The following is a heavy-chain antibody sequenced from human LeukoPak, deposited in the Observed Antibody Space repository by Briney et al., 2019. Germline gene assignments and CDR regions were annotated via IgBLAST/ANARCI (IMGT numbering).Heavy chain of an antibody. CDR2: INGDGSST. Sequence: GGSLRLSCAASGFTFSGYWMHWVRQAPGKGLVWASAINGDGSSTSYADSVKGRFTTSRDNAKNTLYLQMNSLRGDDTAVYYCARGIRSSVDYWGQGTLVTVSS. J-gene: IGHJ4*02. CDR3: ARGIRSSVDY. CDR1: GFTFSGYW. D-gene: IGHD1-14*01. V-gene: IGHV3-74*01.